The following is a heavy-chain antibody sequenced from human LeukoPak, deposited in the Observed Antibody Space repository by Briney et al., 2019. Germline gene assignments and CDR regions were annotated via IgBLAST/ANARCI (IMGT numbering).Heavy chain of an antibody. CDR1: GGSISSTSYY. CDR3: ARRGIFGVSNNWFDP. Sequence: SETLSLTCTVSGGSISSTSYYWGWIRQPPGKGLGWIGSIYYSGSTYYNPSLKSRVTISVDTSKNQFSLKLSSVTAADTAVYYCARRGIFGVSNNWFDPWGQGTLVTVSS. V-gene: IGHV4-39*01. J-gene: IGHJ5*02. CDR2: IYYSGST. D-gene: IGHD3-3*01.